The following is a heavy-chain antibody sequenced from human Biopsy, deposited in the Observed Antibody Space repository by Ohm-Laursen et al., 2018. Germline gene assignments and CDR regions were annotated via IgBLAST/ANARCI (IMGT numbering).Heavy chain of an antibody. J-gene: IGHJ4*02. CDR1: GFTFQDHA. V-gene: IGHV3-9*01. CDR2: ISWNSGSI. Sequence: SLRFSCAASGFTFQDHAMHWVRHAPGKGLEWVSGISWNSGSINYAVSVQGRFTISRDNAKNSLYLQMNSLRVEDTALYFCARLGELHGLWYFDFWGQGALVTVSS. CDR3: ARLGELHGLWYFDF. D-gene: IGHD2-21*01.